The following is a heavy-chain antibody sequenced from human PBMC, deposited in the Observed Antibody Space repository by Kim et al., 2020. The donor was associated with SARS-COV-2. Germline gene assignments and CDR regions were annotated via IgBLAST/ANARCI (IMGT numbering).Heavy chain of an antibody. Sequence: STIYYADSVKGRFTISRDNAKNSLYLQMNSLRDEDTAVYYCVRSPGIAAAWGQGTLVTVSS. D-gene: IGHD6-13*01. CDR2: STI. J-gene: IGHJ4*02. V-gene: IGHV3-48*02. CDR3: VRSPGIAAA.